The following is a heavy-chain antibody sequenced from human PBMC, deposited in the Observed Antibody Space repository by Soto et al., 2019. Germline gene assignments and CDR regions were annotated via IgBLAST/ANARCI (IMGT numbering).Heavy chain of an antibody. CDR3: AKRNQYSSSWYGFDP. CDR2: ISAYNGNT. D-gene: IGHD6-13*01. CDR1: GYTFTSYG. V-gene: IGHV1-18*01. J-gene: IGHJ5*02. Sequence: ASVKVSCKASGYTFTSYGISWVRQAPGQGLEWMGWISAYNGNTNYAQKLQGRVTMTTDTSTSTAYMELRSLRSDDTAVYYCAKRNQYSSSWYGFDPWGQGTPVTVSS.